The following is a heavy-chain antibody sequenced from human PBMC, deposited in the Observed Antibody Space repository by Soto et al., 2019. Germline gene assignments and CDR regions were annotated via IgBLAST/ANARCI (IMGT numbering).Heavy chain of an antibody. CDR1: GGSISSYY. Sequence: LSLTCTVSGGSISSYYWSWIRQPPGKGLEWIGYIYYSGSTNYNPSLKSRVTISVDTSKNQFSLKLSSVTAADTAVYYCARYCSGGSCFSDTFDYWGQGTLVTVSS. CDR2: IYYSGST. J-gene: IGHJ4*02. V-gene: IGHV4-59*01. D-gene: IGHD2-15*01. CDR3: ARYCSGGSCFSDTFDY.